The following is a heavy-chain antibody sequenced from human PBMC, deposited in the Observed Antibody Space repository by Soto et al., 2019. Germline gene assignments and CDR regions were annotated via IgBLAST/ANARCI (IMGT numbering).Heavy chain of an antibody. CDR3: ARARDCGGDCFLLLDY. CDR1: GFTFSSYS. CDR2: ISSSSSTI. J-gene: IGHJ4*02. Sequence: GGSLRLSCAASGFTFSSYSMNWVRQAPGKGLEWVSYISSSSSTIYYADSVKGRFTISRDNAKNSLYLQMNSLRAEDTAVYYCARARDCGGDCFLLLDYWGQGTLVTVSS. D-gene: IGHD2-21*02. V-gene: IGHV3-48*01.